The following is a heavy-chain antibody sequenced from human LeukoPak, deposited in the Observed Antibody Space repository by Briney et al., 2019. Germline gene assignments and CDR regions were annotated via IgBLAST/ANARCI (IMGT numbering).Heavy chain of an antibody. CDR2: INHSGST. Sequence: SETLSLTCAVYGGSFSGYYWSWIRQPPGKGLEWIGEINHSGSTNYNPSLKSRVTISVDTSKNQFSLKLSSVTAADTAVYYCARGEETPYYYGMDVWGQGTTVTASS. J-gene: IGHJ6*02. CDR3: ARGEETPYYYGMDV. V-gene: IGHV4-34*01. CDR1: GGSFSGYY.